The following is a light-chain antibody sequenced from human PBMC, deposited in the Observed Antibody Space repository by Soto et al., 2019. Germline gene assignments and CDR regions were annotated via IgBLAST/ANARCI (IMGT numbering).Light chain of an antibody. CDR1: NSDVGGYNY. CDR3: CSYVDTDTWV. V-gene: IGLV2-11*01. Sequence: QSALTQPRSVSGSPGQSVTISCTGTNSDVGGYNYVSWYQQYPGKAPKLMISGVSERPSGVPVRFSGSKSGNTASLTISGLQAEDEADYYCCSYVDTDTWVFGGGTKLTVL. J-gene: IGLJ3*02. CDR2: GVS.